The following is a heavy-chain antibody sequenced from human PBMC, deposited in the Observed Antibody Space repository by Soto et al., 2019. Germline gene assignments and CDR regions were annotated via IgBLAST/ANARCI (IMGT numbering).Heavy chain of an antibody. J-gene: IGHJ4*02. V-gene: IGHV1-8*01. D-gene: IGHD2-21*02. CDR1: GYTFSNYD. CDR3: ARTRLCGGDCYSAYYFDF. Sequence: ASVKVSCKASGYTFSNYDINWVRQATGQGLEWMGWMNPTSGNSGYVQKFQGRVTMTRNTSISTAYMELTSLTSDDTAVYYCARTRLCGGDCYSAYYFDFWGQGALVTVSS. CDR2: MNPTSGNS.